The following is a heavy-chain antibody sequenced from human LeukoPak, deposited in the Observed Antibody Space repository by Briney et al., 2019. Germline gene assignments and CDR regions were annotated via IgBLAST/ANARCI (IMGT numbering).Heavy chain of an antibody. J-gene: IGHJ3*02. D-gene: IGHD3-22*01. Sequence: LSGGSLRLSCAASGFTFSTYAMSWVRQAPGKGLEWVSGISGSGNSAYYADSVKGRFTISRDNSKNTLYLQMNSLRAEDTAVYYCAKDRGYYDSVGYGFDIWGQGTMVTVSS. CDR2: ISGSGNSA. CDR1: GFTFSTYA. CDR3: AKDRGYYDSVGYGFDI. V-gene: IGHV3-23*01.